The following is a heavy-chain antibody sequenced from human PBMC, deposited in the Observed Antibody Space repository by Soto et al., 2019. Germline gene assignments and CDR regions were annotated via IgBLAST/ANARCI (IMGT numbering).Heavy chain of an antibody. CDR3: ARGRKVPLIPGSGWKNFHY. CDR2: INHSGST. J-gene: IGHJ4*02. V-gene: IGHV4-34*01. CDR1: GGSFSGYY. Sequence: ETLSLTYAVYGGSFSGYYCCWFRQPPGKGLEWIGEINHSGSTNYNPSLKSRVTISVDTSKNQFSLKLSSVTAADTAVYYCARGRKVPLIPGSGWKNFHYWGKGTLVTVSS. D-gene: IGHD6-19*01.